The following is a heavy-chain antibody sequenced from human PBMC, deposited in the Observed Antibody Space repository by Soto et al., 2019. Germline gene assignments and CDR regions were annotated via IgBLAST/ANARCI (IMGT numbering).Heavy chain of an antibody. CDR1: GGSFSGYY. J-gene: IGHJ4*02. CDR2: INHSGST. D-gene: IGHD3-22*01. CDR3: ARISRYDSSGYPDY. Sequence: QVQLQQWGAGLLKPSETLSLTCAVYGGSFSGYYWSWIRQPPGKGLEWIGEINHSGSTNYNPSLKSRVTISVDTSKHQFSLKLSSVTAADTAVYYCARISRYDSSGYPDYWGQGILVTVSS. V-gene: IGHV4-34*01.